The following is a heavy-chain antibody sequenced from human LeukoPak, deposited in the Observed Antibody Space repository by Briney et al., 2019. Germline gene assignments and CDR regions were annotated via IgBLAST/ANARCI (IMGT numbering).Heavy chain of an antibody. Sequence: PGGSLRLSCAASGFTFGSYSMNWVRQAPGKGLEWVSSISSSSSYIYYADSVKGRFTISRDNAKNSLYLQMNSLRAEDTAVYYCARGLTLQRDCSGGSCYSASFDYWGQGTLVTVSS. CDR2: ISSSSSYI. V-gene: IGHV3-21*01. CDR3: ARGLTLQRDCSGGSCYSASFDY. CDR1: GFTFGSYS. J-gene: IGHJ4*02. D-gene: IGHD2-15*01.